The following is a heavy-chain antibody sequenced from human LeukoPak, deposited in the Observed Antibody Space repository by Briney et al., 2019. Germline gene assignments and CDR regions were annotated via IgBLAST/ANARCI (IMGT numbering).Heavy chain of an antibody. D-gene: IGHD3-10*01. CDR3: AREETYYYGSGSYKPQSLFDY. CDR1: GFTFSDYC. Sequence: KPGGSLRLSCAASGFTFSDYCMSWIRQAPGKGLEWVSYISSTGTYTNYADSAKGRFTISRDNAKNSLYLQMNSLRAEDTAVYYCAREETYYYGSGSYKPQSLFDYWGQGTLVTVSS. V-gene: IGHV3-11*05. CDR2: ISSTGTYT. J-gene: IGHJ4*02.